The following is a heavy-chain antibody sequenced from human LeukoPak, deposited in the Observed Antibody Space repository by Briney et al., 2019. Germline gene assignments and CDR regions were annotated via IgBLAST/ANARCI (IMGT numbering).Heavy chain of an antibody. CDR1: GFMFSSNW. CDR3: ARARSAEYFHH. D-gene: IGHD1-26*01. CDR2: IYSGDNT. V-gene: IGHV3-53*01. Sequence: GGSLRLSCAASGFMFSSNWMSWVRLAPGKGLEWVSVIYSGDNTFYADSVKGRFTISRDNSKNTVYLQMNSLRAEDTAMYYCARARSAEYFHHWGQGTLVTVSS. J-gene: IGHJ1*01.